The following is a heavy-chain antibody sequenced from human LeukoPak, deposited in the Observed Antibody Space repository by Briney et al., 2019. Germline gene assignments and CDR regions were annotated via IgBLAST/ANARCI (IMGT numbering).Heavy chain of an antibody. V-gene: IGHV3-23*01. CDR3: AKDTMWGAYESSGTHDS. J-gene: IGHJ4*02. CDR1: GFTFSSYA. Sequence: GGSLRLSCAASGFTFSSYAMSWVRQIPGKGLEWVSVIRGSGGRTYYAESVEGRFTMSRDNSKNTLSLQMHSLRAEDTAVYYCAKDTMWGAYESSGTHDSWGQGTLVTVSS. D-gene: IGHD3-22*01. CDR2: IRGSGGRT.